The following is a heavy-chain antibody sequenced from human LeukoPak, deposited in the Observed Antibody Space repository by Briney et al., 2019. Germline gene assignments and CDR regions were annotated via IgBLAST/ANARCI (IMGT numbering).Heavy chain of an antibody. V-gene: IGHV1-69*13. CDR1: GDTFTSYA. J-gene: IGHJ3*02. Sequence: GASVKVSCKASGDTFTSYAISWVRQAPGQGLEWMGGIIPIFGTANYAQKFQGRVTITADESTSTAYMELSSLRSEDTAVYYCARGFLRGGQQXVXGAFDIWGQGTMVTVSS. CDR2: IIPIFGTA. CDR3: ARGFLRGGQQXVXGAFDI. D-gene: IGHD6-13*01.